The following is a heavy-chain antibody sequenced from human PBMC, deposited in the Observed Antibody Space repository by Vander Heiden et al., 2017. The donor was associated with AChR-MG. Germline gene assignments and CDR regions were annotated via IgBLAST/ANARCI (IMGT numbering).Heavy chain of an antibody. D-gene: IGHD6-13*01. Sequence: QVQVVQSGAEVKKPGASVKVSCKVSGYTLTELSMHWVRQAPGRGLEWMGGFDPEDGERIYSQKVQGRVTMTEDTSTGTAYMELRRMRSEDTALYYFATRSSNSWSSFDYWGEGTLVTVSS. V-gene: IGHV1-24*01. CDR3: ATRSSNSWSSFDY. CDR2: FDPEDGER. J-gene: IGHJ4*02. CDR1: GYTLTELS.